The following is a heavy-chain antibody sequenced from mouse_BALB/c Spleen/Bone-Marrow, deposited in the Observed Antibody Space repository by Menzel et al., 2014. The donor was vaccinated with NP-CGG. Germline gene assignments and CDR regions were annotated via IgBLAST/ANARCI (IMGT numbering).Heavy chain of an antibody. CDR1: GYTFSNYW. D-gene: IGHD3-1*01. J-gene: IGHJ2*01. Sequence: EVKLEESGTVLARPGAAVKMSCKASGYTFSNYWMHWVKQRPGQGLEWIGTIYPGNSDTTYNQKFKGKATLTAVTSTSTAYMELSSLTNEDSAVYYCTTLARNKFDYWGQGTTLTASS. V-gene: IGHV1-5*01. CDR2: IYPGNSDT. CDR3: TTLARNKFDY.